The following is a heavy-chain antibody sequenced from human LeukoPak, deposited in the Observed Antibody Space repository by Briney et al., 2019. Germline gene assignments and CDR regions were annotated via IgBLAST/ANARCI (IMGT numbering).Heavy chain of an antibody. CDR3: ARDQGSMIVVRTTTWYFDL. Sequence: GGSLSLSCAASGFTFSNSWMNWVRQAPGKGLEWLANINQDGSEIYYVDSVKGRFTIPRDNGKNSLYLQINSLRADDTALYYCARDQGSMIVVRTTTWYFDLWGRGTLVTVSS. D-gene: IGHD3-22*01. CDR1: GFTFSNSW. J-gene: IGHJ2*01. CDR2: INQDGSEI. V-gene: IGHV3-7*01.